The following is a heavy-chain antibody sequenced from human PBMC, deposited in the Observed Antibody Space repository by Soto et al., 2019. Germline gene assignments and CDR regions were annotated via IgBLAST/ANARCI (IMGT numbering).Heavy chain of an antibody. CDR3: ARDPGFGFGYSYAFAMDV. CDR2: ISGYNGNT. V-gene: IGHV1-18*01. J-gene: IGHJ6*02. CDR1: GYTFSNYG. D-gene: IGHD5-18*01. Sequence: VASVKVSCKASGYTFSNYGISWVRQGPGQGLEWMGWISGYNGNTHYEEKVQDRIKMTTDTSTSTTYLELRSLRSDDTAVYFCARDPGFGFGYSYAFAMDVWGQGTTVTVS.